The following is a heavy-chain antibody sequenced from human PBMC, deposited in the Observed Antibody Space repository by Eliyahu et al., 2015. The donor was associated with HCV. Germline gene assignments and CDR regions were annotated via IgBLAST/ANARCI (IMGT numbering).Heavy chain of an antibody. CDR3: ARDQRAGGYKWNYALDY. V-gene: IGHV3-33*01. J-gene: IGHJ4*02. D-gene: IGHD1-7*01. CDR1: GXXFTTFG. Sequence: QVQLVESGGGVVQPGXSLRLSCAASGXXFTTFGMHWVRQAPGKGLGWVATIWHDGHNKNYGDSVKGRFILSRDNSKNTVYLQMNSLRADDTAVYYCARDQRAGGYKWNYALDYWGQGTLATVSS. CDR2: IWHDGHNK.